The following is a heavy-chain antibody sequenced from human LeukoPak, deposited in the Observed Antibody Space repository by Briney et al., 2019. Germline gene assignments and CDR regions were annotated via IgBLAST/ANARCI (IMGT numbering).Heavy chain of an antibody. Sequence: SETLSLTCTVSGGSISSYYWSWIRQPPGKRLEWIGCIYYSGSTNYNPSLKSRVTISVDTSKNQFSLKLSSVTAADTAVYYCARLNYYYDSSGYLRYFDYWGQGTLVTVSS. J-gene: IGHJ4*02. CDR2: IYYSGST. V-gene: IGHV4-59*08. D-gene: IGHD3-22*01. CDR3: ARLNYYYDSSGYLRYFDY. CDR1: GGSISSYY.